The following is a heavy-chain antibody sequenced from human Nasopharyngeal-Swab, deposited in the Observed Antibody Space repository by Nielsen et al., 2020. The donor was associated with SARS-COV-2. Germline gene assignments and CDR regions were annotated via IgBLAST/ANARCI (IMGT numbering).Heavy chain of an antibody. V-gene: IGHV1-18*04. Sequence: ASVKFSCKASGYTFTSYGISWVRQAPGQGLEWMGWISAYNGNTNYAQKLQGRVTMTTDTSTSTAYMELRSLRSDDTAVYYCARGRRRYFYYDYVWGSYPVGGYFDYWGQGTLVTVSS. CDR3: ARGRRRYFYYDYVWGSYPVGGYFDY. CDR2: ISAYNGNT. J-gene: IGHJ4*02. D-gene: IGHD3-16*02. CDR1: GYTFTSYG.